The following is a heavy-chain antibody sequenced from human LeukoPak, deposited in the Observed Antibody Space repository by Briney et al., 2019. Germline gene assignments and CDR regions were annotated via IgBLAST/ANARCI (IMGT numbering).Heavy chain of an antibody. J-gene: IGHJ4*01. CDR1: GGSFSGYY. CDR2: INHSGST. CDR3: ARVLAGIAVADY. Sequence: SETLSLTCAVYGGSFSGYYWSWIRQPPGKGLEWIGEINHSGSTNYNPSLKSRVTISVDKSKSQFSLNLNSVTAADTAVYYCARVLAGIAVADYWGHGTLVTVSA. D-gene: IGHD6-19*01. V-gene: IGHV4-34*01.